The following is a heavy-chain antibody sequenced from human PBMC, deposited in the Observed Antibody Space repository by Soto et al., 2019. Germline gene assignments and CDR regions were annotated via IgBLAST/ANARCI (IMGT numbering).Heavy chain of an antibody. J-gene: IGHJ4*02. V-gene: IGHV3-23*01. CDR1: GFTFSSFA. CDR2: ISSSGGTT. D-gene: IGHD4-4*01. CDR3: ERDYSCACDY. Sequence: EVQLLESGGGLVQPGGSLRLSCAVSGFTFSSFAMSWVRQAPGKGLEWVSVISSSGGTTYYADSVKGRFTISRDNSKNTLSLQMNSLRAEETAVYCCERDYSCACDYWGQGTLVTVSS.